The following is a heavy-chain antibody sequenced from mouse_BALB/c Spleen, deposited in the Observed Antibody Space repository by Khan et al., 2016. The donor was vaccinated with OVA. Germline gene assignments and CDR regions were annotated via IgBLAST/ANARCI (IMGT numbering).Heavy chain of an antibody. J-gene: IGHJ2*01. CDR1: GYTFINYW. D-gene: IGHD1-1*01. CDR2: INPSTAYT. V-gene: IGHV1-7*01. CDR3: ARXGLRWDFDY. Sequence: HLQQSGAELAKPGASVKMSCKASGYTFINYWILWVKQRPGQGLEWIGYINPSTAYTEYNQNFKDKATLTADKSSSTAYMQLSSLTSEDSAVYYCARXGLRWDFDYWGQGTTLTVSS.